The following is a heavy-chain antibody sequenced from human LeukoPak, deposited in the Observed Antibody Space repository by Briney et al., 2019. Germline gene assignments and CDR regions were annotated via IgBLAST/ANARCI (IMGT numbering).Heavy chain of an antibody. V-gene: IGHV3-23*01. Sequence: GGSLRLSCAASGFTFSSYAMSWVRQAPGKGLEWVSGISGSDGSTNYAGSVKGRFTISRENSKNTLYLQMNSLRAEDTAVYYCAKGQFSSSWSYFDYWGQGTLVTVSS. J-gene: IGHJ4*02. CDR1: GFTFSSYA. CDR3: AKGQFSSSWSYFDY. CDR2: ISGSDGST. D-gene: IGHD6-13*01.